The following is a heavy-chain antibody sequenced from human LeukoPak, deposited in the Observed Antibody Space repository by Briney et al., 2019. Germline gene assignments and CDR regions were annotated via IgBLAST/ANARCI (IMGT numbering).Heavy chain of an antibody. CDR1: GFTFTTFN. J-gene: IGHJ4*02. CDR3: AGRDYGDYFFDS. D-gene: IGHD4-17*01. CDR2: ISSSSDYI. Sequence: PGGSLRLSCAASGFTFTTFNMNWVRQSPGKGLEWVSCISSSSDYIYYADSVKGRFTISRDNSRNSPYLQMNSLRAEDTAVYYCAGRDYGDYFFDSWGQGTLVTVSS. V-gene: IGHV3-21*01.